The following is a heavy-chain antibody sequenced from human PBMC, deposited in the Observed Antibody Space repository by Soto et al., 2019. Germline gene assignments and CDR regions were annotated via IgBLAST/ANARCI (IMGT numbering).Heavy chain of an antibody. CDR2: IIPIFGTA. D-gene: IGHD3-10*01. Sequence: ASVKVSCKASGGTFSSYAISWVRQAPGQGLEWMGGIIPIFGTANYAQKFQGRVTITADESTSTAYMELSSLRSEDTAVYYCARGWFGELTSFDYWGQGTLVTVSS. CDR3: ARGWFGELTSFDY. V-gene: IGHV1-69*13. J-gene: IGHJ4*02. CDR1: GGTFSSYA.